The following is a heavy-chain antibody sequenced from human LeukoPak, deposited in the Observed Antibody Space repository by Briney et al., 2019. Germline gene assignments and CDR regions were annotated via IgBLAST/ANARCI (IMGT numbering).Heavy chain of an antibody. CDR2: IYTSGST. J-gene: IGHJ4*02. CDR1: GGSISSGSYY. CDR3: ARSDYVWWSYRYLDY. Sequence: SQTLSLTCTVSGGSISSGSYYWSWIRQPAGKGLEWIGRIYTSGSTNYNPSLKSRVTISVDTSKNQFSLKLSSVTAADTAVYYCARSDYVWWSYRYLDYWGQGTLVTVSS. D-gene: IGHD3-16*02. V-gene: IGHV4-61*02.